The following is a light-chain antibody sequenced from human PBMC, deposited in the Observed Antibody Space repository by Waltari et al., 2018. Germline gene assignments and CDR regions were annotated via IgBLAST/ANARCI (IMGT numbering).Light chain of an antibody. CDR2: DAS. CDR3: QQRSDWPPPYA. J-gene: IGKJ2*01. V-gene: IGKV3-11*01. CDR1: QSLYSR. Sequence: EVVFTQSPATLSLSPAERVTLFCRASQSLYSRLAWYQQKPGQPPRLLIYDASNRAAGIPARFSGSGSETDFTLTISSLEPEDSAIYYCQQRSDWPPPYAFGQGTKLEI.